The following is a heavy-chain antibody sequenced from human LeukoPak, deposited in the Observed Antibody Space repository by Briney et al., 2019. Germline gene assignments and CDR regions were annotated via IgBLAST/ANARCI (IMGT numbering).Heavy chain of an antibody. Sequence: PSETLSLTCTVSGGSISSGSYYWSWIRQPAGKGLEGIGRIYTSGSTNYNPSLKSRVTISVDTSKTQFSLKLSSVTAADTAVYYCARSSGSYFGRRYFDLWGRGTLVTVSS. CDR3: ARSSGSYFGRRYFDL. D-gene: IGHD3-10*01. V-gene: IGHV4-61*02. J-gene: IGHJ2*01. CDR2: IYTSGST. CDR1: GGSISSGSYY.